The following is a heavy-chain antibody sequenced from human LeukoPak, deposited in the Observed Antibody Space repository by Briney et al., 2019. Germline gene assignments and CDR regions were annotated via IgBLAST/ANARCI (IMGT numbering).Heavy chain of an antibody. Sequence: SVKVSCKASGGTFSSYAISWVRQAPGQGLEWMGRIIPILGIANYAQKFQGRVTITADKSTSTAYMELSSLRSEDTAVYYCARLVLVGSSGYYDQDGMDVWGQGTTVTVSS. J-gene: IGHJ6*02. CDR3: ARLVLVGSSGYYDQDGMDV. CDR2: IIPILGIA. V-gene: IGHV1-69*04. CDR1: GGTFSSYA. D-gene: IGHD3-22*01.